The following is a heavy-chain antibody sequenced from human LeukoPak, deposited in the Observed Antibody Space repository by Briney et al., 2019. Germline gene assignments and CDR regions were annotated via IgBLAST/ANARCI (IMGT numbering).Heavy chain of an antibody. Sequence: GESLKISCQGSGYTFTTHWIGWVRQMPGKGLELMGVIYPDDSDIRYSPSFQGQVTISVDKSTTTAHLQWRSLKASDTAMYYCARMIGLGEVSPYFDYWGQGSLVTVSS. D-gene: IGHD3-16*01. V-gene: IGHV5-51*01. CDR2: IYPDDSDI. J-gene: IGHJ4*02. CDR3: ARMIGLGEVSPYFDY. CDR1: GYTFTTHW.